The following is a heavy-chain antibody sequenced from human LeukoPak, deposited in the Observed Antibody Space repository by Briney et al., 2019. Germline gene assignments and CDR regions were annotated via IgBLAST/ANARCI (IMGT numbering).Heavy chain of an antibody. CDR2: IYYSGST. CDR1: GGSISSYY. D-gene: IGHD1-1*01. J-gene: IGHJ5*02. CDR3: ARLEVQKNWFDP. Sequence: PSETLSLTCTVSGGSISSYYWSWIRQPPGKGLEWIGYIYYSGSTNYNPSLKSRVTISVDTSKNQFSLKLSSVTAADTAVYYCARLEVQKNWFDPWGQGTLVTVSS. V-gene: IGHV4-59*08.